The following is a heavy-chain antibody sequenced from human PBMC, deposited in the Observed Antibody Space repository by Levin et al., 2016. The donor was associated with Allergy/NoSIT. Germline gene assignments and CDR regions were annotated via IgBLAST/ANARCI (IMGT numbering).Heavy chain of an antibody. V-gene: IGHV3-9*01. J-gene: IGHJ4*02. CDR2: ISWNSGSI. D-gene: IGHD3-22*01. CDR1: GFTFDDYA. CDR3: AKGPRGYYDSSGYLFDY. Sequence: SLKISCAASGFTFDDYAMHWVRQAPGKGLEWVSGISWNSGSIGYADSVKGRFTISRDNAKNSLYLQMNSLRAEDTALYYCAKGPRGYYDSSGYLFDYWGQGTLVTVSS.